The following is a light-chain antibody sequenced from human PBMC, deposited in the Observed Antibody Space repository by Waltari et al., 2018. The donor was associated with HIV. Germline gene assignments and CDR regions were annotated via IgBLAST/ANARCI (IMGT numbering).Light chain of an antibody. V-gene: IGLV1-44*01. CDR1: SSNIGSNT. Sequence: QSVLTQPPSASGTPGQRVTISCSGSSSNIGSNTVNWYQQLPGTAPKLLIYSNNQRPSGFPDRFSGSKSGTSASLAISGLQSEDEADYYCAAWDDSLNLWVFGGGTKLTVL. CDR2: SNN. CDR3: AAWDDSLNLWV. J-gene: IGLJ3*02.